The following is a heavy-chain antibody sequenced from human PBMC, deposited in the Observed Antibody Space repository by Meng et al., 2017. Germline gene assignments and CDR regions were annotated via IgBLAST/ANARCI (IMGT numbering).Heavy chain of an antibody. CDR2: INHSGST. CDR3: ASSGYSYGYRFDY. V-gene: IGHV4-34*01. D-gene: IGHD5-18*01. Sequence: QGQLQQWGSGLLEPSETLSLTCAVYGGSFSGYYWSWIPHTAGKGLEWIGEINHSGSTNYNPSLKSRVTISVDTSKNQFSLKLSSVTAADTAVYYCASSGYSYGYRFDYWGQGTLVTVSS. J-gene: IGHJ4*02. CDR1: GGSFSGYY.